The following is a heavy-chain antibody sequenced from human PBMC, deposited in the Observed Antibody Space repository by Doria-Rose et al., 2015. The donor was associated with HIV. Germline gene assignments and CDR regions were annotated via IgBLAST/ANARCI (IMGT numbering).Heavy chain of an antibody. CDR2: IFSYDER. J-gene: IGHJ4*02. CDR3: ARRKSSRWYHKYYFDF. Sequence: QITLKESGPVLVKPTETLTLTCTVSGVSLSSPGMGVSRIRQPPGKALEWLANIFSYDERSYKTSLKSRLTISRGTSKSRVVRAMTDMDPVDTATYYCARRKSSRWYHKYYFDFWGEGTLVVVSA. D-gene: IGHD6-13*01. CDR1: GVSLSSPGMG. V-gene: IGHV2-26*01.